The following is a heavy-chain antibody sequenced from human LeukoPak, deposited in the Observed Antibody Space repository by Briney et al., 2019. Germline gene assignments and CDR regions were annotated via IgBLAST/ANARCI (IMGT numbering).Heavy chain of an antibody. CDR1: GFTLSSYS. CDR2: ISSSSSYI. D-gene: IGHD3-10*01. CDR3: ARALWFGETFPAY. V-gene: IGHV3-21*01. Sequence: GGSLRLSCAASGFTLSSYSMNWVRQAPGKGLEWVSSISSSSSYIYYAGSVKGRFTISRDNAKNSLYLQMNSLRAEDTAVYYCARALWFGETFPAYWGQGTLVTVSS. J-gene: IGHJ4*02.